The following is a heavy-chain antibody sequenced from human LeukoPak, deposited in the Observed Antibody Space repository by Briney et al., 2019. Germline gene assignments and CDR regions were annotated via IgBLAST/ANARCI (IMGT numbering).Heavy chain of an antibody. CDR2: IWYDGSNK. J-gene: IGHJ3*02. V-gene: IGHV3-33*01. CDR3: ARSPNGVSAFDI. D-gene: IGHD1-1*01. Sequence: GGSLRLSCAASGFTFSSYCMRWVRQAPGKGLEWVAVIWYDGSNKYYADSVKGRFTISRDNSTNTLYLQMNSLSAEDTAVYYCARSPNGVSAFDIWGQGTMVTVSS. CDR1: GFTFSSYC.